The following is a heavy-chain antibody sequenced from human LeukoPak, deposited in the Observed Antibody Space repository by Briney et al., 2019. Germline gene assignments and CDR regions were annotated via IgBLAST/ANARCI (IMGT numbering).Heavy chain of an antibody. V-gene: IGHV4-39*07. J-gene: IGHJ4*02. D-gene: IGHD3-22*01. CDR3: ARVDDSSGYSDTGIDY. CDR2: IYYSGST. CDR1: GGSISSSSYY. Sequence: PSETLSLTCTVSGGSISSSSYYWGWIRQPPGEGLEWIGSIYYSGSTYYNPSLKSRVTISVDTSKNQFSLKLSSVTAADTAVYYCARVDDSSGYSDTGIDYWGQGTLVTVSS.